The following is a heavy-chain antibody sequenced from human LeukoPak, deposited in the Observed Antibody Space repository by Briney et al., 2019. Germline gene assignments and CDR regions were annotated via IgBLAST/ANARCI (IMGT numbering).Heavy chain of an antibody. Sequence: GGSLRLSCAASGFTFSSYAMSWVRQAPGKGLEWISAISDSGVYTYYPESMKGRFTISRENSKNTVYLQMSSLRDEDTAVYYCARDRDYGSGSYYYGFDPWGQGTLVTVPS. CDR2: ISDSGVYT. D-gene: IGHD3-10*01. CDR1: GFTFSSYA. V-gene: IGHV3-23*01. J-gene: IGHJ5*02. CDR3: ARDRDYGSGSYYYGFDP.